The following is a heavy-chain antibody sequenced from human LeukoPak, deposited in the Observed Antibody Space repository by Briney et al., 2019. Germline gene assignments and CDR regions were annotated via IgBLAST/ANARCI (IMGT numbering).Heavy chain of an antibody. J-gene: IGHJ4*02. V-gene: IGHV4-30-2*01. CDR3: ARGKYQLLID. CDR1: GGSISSGGYS. Sequence: SETLSPTCAVSGGSISSGGYSWSWIRQPPGKGXEWIGYIYHSGSTYYNPSLKSRVTISVDRSKNQFSLKLSSVTAADTAVYYCARGKYQLLIDWGQGTLVTVSS. D-gene: IGHD2-2*01. CDR2: IYHSGST.